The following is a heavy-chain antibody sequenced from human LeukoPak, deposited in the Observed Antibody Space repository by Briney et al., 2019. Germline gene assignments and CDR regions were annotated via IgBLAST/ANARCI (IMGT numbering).Heavy chain of an antibody. V-gene: IGHV3-48*03. J-gene: IGHJ4*02. Sequence: GSLRLSCAASGFTFSSYEMNWVRQAPGKGLEWVSYISSSGSTIYYADSVKGRFTISRDNAKNALYLQMNSLRVEDTAVYYCARDESRGNLVTAPDYWGQGTLVTVSS. D-gene: IGHD2-21*02. CDR1: GFTFSSYE. CDR3: ARDESRGNLVTAPDY. CDR2: ISSSGSTI.